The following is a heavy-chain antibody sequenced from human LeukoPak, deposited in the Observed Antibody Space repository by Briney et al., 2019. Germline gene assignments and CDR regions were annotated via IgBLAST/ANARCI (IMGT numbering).Heavy chain of an antibody. CDR1: GFTFSSYA. CDR3: ARQTGDKGIDY. J-gene: IGHJ4*02. D-gene: IGHD7-27*01. Sequence: GRSLRLSCAASGFTFSSYAMHWVRQAPGKGLEWVAVISYDGSNKYYADSVKGRFTISRDNSKNTLYLQMNSLRASDTAIYYCARQTGDKGIDYWGQGTLVTVSS. CDR2: ISYDGSNK. V-gene: IGHV3-30-3*01.